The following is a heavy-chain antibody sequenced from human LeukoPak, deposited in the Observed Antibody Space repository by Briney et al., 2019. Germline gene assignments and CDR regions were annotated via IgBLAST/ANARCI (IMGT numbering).Heavy chain of an antibody. D-gene: IGHD3-22*01. CDR1: GYTFTGYY. CDR2: INPNSGGT. Sequence: GASVKVSCKASGYTFTGYYMHWVRQAPGQGLEWMGWINPNSGGTNYAQKFQGRVTMTRDTSISTAYMELRRLRSDDTAVYYCARDYDSSGYYLDFDLWGRGTLVTVSS. CDR3: ARDYDSSGYYLDFDL. V-gene: IGHV1-2*02. J-gene: IGHJ2*01.